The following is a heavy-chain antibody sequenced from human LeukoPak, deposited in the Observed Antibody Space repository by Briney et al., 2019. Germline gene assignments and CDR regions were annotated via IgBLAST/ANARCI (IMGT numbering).Heavy chain of an antibody. CDR2: INPNSGGT. D-gene: IGHD3-10*01. J-gene: IGHJ4*02. CDR1: GYTFTGYY. V-gene: IGHV1-2*06. Sequence: GASVKVSCKASGYTFTGYYMHWVRQAPGQGLEWMGRINPNSGGTNYAQKFQGRVTMTRDTSISTAYMELSRLRSDDTAVYYCARDRWFGERNFDYWGQGTLVTVSS. CDR3: ARDRWFGERNFDY.